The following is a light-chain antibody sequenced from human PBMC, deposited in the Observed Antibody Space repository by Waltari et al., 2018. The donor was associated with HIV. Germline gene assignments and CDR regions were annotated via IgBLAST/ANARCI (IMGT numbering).Light chain of an antibody. CDR1: TGAVTIGNY. CDR3: LLYYGGAWV. J-gene: IGLJ3*02. V-gene: IGLV7-43*01. CDR2: STI. Sequence: QIVVTQEPSLTVSPGGTVTLTCASSTGAVTIGNYPRWFQRKPGQTPTALIYSTINRHSWTPARFSGSLLGDKGALTLSGVQPEDEAEYYCLLYYGGAWVFGGGTTLTVL.